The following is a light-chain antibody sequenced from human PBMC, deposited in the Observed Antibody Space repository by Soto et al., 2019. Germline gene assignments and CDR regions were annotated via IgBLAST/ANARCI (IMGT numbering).Light chain of an antibody. V-gene: IGKV3-15*01. Sequence: EIVMTQSPGTLSVSPGERATLSCRASQSVSDNLAWYQQKSGQAPRLLIYGASTRATDIPVRFSGSGSGTDFTLTISSLQSGDFAVYYCQQYNTWPRTFGQGTKLEIK. CDR2: GAS. CDR3: QQYNTWPRT. CDR1: QSVSDN. J-gene: IGKJ2*01.